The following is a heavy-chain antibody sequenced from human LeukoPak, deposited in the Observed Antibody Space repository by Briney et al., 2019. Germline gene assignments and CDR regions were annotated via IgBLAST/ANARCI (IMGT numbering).Heavy chain of an antibody. J-gene: IGHJ6*03. V-gene: IGHV3-21*01. CDR2: ISSSDSYI. CDR1: GFTFSSYN. Sequence: GGSLRLSCAASGFTFSSYNMNWVRQAPGKGLEWVSSISSSDSYIYYADSVKGRFTISRDNAKNSLFLQMNSLRAEDTAVYYCARDLLGYNYYCMDVWGKGTTVTVSS. D-gene: IGHD3-16*02. CDR3: ARDLLGYNYYCMDV.